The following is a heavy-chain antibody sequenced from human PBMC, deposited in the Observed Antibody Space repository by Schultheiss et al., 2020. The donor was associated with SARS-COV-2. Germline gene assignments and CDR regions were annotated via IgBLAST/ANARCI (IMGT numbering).Heavy chain of an antibody. CDR3: AKDEGYVWGSHFDY. CDR1: GFTFSTYA. CDR2: ISTTGGAT. V-gene: IGHV3-23*01. J-gene: IGHJ4*02. D-gene: IGHD3-16*01. Sequence: GGSLRLSCAASGFTFSTYAMNWVRQAPGKGLEWVSVISTTGGATYYADSVKGRFTISRDNSKNTLYLQMNSLRAEDTAVYYCAKDEGYVWGSHFDYWGQGTLVTVSS.